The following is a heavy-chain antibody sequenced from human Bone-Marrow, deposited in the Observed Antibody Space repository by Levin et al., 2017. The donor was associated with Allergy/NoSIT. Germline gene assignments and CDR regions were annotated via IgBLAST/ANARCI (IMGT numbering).Heavy chain of an antibody. CDR3: ARGKNYVWGSLLSGPFDF. CDR2: IKKDGSEK. V-gene: IGHV3-7*01. Sequence: HPGGSLRLSCSASGFTYDNYWMNWVRQAPGKGLEWVACIKKDGSEKYYVDSVKGRFTISRDNADNSLDLQMNSLRVEDTALYYCARGKNYVWGSLLSGPFDFWGQGTLVTVSS. D-gene: IGHD3-16*01. CDR1: GFTYDNYW. J-gene: IGHJ4*02.